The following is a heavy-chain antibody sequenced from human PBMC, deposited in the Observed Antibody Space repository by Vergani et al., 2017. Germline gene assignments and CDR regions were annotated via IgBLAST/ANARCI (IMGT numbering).Heavy chain of an antibody. D-gene: IGHD1-1*01. CDR2: ISYDGSNK. J-gene: IGHJ5*02. V-gene: IGHV3-30*18. CDR1: GFTFSSYG. Sequence: QVQLVESGGGVVQPGRSLRLSCAASGFTFSSYGMHWVRQAPGKGLEWVAVISYDGSNKYYADSVKGRFTISRDNSKNTLYLQMNSLRAEDTAVYYCAKDPVHKNWNDVRWFDPWGQGTLVTVSS. CDR3: AKDPVHKNWNDVRWFDP.